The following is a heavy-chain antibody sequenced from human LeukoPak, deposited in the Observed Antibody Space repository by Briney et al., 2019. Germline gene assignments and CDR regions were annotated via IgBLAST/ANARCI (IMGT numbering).Heavy chain of an antibody. J-gene: IGHJ5*02. CDR2: IYRGDTT. Sequence: GGSLRLSCAASGFNVGGNYMSWVRQAPGKGLDWVSVIYRGDTTYYADPVKGRFTISTDNSRNMLYLQMNSLRPDDTAVYYCARDGGFGGPQGDNWFDAWAREPWSPSPQ. CDR1: GFNVGGNY. CDR3: ARDGGFGGPQGDNWFDA. D-gene: IGHD3-16*01. V-gene: IGHV3-53*05.